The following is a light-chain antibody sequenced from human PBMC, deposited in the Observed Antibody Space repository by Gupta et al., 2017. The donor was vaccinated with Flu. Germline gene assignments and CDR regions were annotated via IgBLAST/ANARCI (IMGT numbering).Light chain of an antibody. CDR2: AAS. Sequence: DIELTQSPSSLSASVGDTVAITCRASQTIGIALNWYQQKPGQVPKLLIYAASSVQSGVPSRFSGSGSGTDFTLTISRVQPEDFAVYYCQQTDNSLYTFGQGTKLEI. CDR1: QTIGIA. CDR3: QQTDNSLYT. V-gene: IGKV1-39*01. J-gene: IGKJ2*01.